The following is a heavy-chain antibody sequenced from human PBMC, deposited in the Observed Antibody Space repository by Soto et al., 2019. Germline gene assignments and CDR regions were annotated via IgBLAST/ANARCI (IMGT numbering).Heavy chain of an antibody. D-gene: IGHD2-15*01. J-gene: IGHJ4*02. CDR3: AKSGDSAGWGIDF. CDR2: INGGSDSI. CDR1: GFMFDSFA. V-gene: IGHV3-48*02. Sequence: EVQLVESGGGLVQPGGSLRLYCAGSGFMFDSFAMNWVRQAPGKGLEWVSYINGGSDSIYYAESVKGRFTISRDNARNSLSLQMNSLSEEDTAVYCCAKSGDSAGWGIDFWGQGTLVTVAS.